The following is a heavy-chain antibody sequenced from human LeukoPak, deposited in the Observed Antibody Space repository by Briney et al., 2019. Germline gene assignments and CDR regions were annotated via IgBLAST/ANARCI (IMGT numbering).Heavy chain of an antibody. CDR2: IYSGGST. D-gene: IGHD6-19*01. Sequence: GGSLRLSCAASGFTVSSNYMTWVRQAPGKGLEWVSVIYSGGSTYYADSVKGRFTISRDNSKNTLFLQMNSLRAGDTAVYYCASSSGWYNSFDYWGLGTLVTVSS. CDR3: ASSSGWYNSFDY. V-gene: IGHV3-66*01. CDR1: GFTVSSNY. J-gene: IGHJ4*02.